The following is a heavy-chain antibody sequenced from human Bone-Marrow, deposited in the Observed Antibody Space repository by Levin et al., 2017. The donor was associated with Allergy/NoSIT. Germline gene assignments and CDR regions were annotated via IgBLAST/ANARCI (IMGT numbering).Heavy chain of an antibody. CDR2: IYTSGST. Sequence: SETLSLTCTVSGGSISSGRYYLSWIRQPAGKGLEWIGRIYTSGSTNYSPSLKSRVTISVDTSKNQFSLKLTSLTAADTAVYYCASTFLGSCSGGSCFYFDSWGRGTLVTVSS. CDR3: ASTFLGSCSGGSCFYFDS. J-gene: IGHJ4*02. CDR1: GGSISSGRYY. D-gene: IGHD2-15*01. V-gene: IGHV4-61*02.